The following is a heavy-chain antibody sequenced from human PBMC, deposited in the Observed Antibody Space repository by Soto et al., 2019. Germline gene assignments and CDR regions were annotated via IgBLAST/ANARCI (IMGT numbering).Heavy chain of an antibody. CDR3: ARRYGWLYFDY. J-gene: IGHJ4*02. D-gene: IGHD3-10*01. V-gene: IGHV4-4*02. CDR1: GGSISSTNW. CDR2: IYHNGSP. Sequence: PSETLSLTCVVSGGSISSTNWWTWVRQPPGKRLEWIGEIYHNGSPTYSPSLRGRATISVDKSNNQFSLRLRSVTAADTAVHYCARRYGWLYFDYWGQGSLVT.